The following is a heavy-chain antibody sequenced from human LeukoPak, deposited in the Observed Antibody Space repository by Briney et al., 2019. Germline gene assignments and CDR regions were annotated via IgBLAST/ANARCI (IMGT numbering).Heavy chain of an antibody. CDR2: ISYDGSNK. V-gene: IGHV3-30*18. J-gene: IGHJ4*02. Sequence: PGGSLRLSCAASGFTFSSYGMHWVRQAPGKGLEWVAVISYDGSNKYYADSVKGRFTISRDNSKNTLYLQMNSLRAEDTAVYYCAKDPTGPRYGDYDNYWGQGTLVTVSS. CDR1: GFTFSSYG. D-gene: IGHD4-17*01. CDR3: AKDPTGPRYGDYDNY.